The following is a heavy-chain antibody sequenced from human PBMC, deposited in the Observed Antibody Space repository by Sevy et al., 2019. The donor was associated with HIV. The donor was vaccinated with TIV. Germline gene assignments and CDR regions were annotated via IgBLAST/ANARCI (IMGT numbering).Heavy chain of an antibody. D-gene: IGHD1-20*01. V-gene: IGHV3-74*01. CDR3: ASDLGITGPFDY. CDR1: GFTFSSYW. J-gene: IGHJ4*02. CDR2: INSDGSST. Sequence: GGSLRLSCAASGFTFSSYWMHWVRQAPGKGLVWVSRINSDGSSTSYADSVKGRFTISRDNAKNTLYLQMNSLRAEDTAVYYSASDLGITGPFDYWGQGTLVTVSS.